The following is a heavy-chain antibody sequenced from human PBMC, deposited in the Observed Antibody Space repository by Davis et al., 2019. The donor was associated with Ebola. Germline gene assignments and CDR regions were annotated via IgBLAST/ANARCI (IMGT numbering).Heavy chain of an antibody. D-gene: IGHD2-2*01. V-gene: IGHV3-30*12. CDR3: AKVGRYCSSTSCYYIWYFDL. CDR2: ISYDGSNK. J-gene: IGHJ2*01. CDR1: GFTFSSYG. Sequence: PGGSLRLSCAASGFTFSSYGMHWVRQAPGKGLEWVAVISYDGSNKYYADSVKGRFTISRDNSKNTLYLQMNSLRAGDTAVYYCAKVGRYCSSTSCYYIWYFDLWGRGTLVTVSS.